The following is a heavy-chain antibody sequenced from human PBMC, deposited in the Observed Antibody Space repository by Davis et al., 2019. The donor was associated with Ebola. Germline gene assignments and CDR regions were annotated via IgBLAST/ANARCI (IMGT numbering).Heavy chain of an antibody. CDR2: INPSDGST. CDR1: GYTFTSYY. J-gene: IGHJ6*02. CDR3: ATVDRGHDYGGNYYYRMDV. V-gene: IGHV1-46*01. D-gene: IGHD4-23*01. Sequence: ASVKVSCKASGYTFTSYYMHWVRQAPGQGLEWMGIINPSDGSTSYAQKFQGRVTMTRDTSTSTVYMELSSLRSEDTAVYYCATVDRGHDYGGNYYYRMDVWGQGTTVTVSS.